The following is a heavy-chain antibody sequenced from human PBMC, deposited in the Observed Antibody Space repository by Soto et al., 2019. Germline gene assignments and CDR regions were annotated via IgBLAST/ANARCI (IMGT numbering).Heavy chain of an antibody. CDR2: INPNSGGT. V-gene: IGHV1-2*04. D-gene: IGHD2-8*01. CDR3: AVLGYCTNGVCDKGYYYYYYMDV. J-gene: IGHJ6*03. CDR1: GYTFTGYY. Sequence: ASVKVSCKAYGYTFTGYYMHWVRQAPGQGLEWMGWINPNSGGTNYAQKFQGWVTMTRDTSISTAYMELSRLRSDDTAVYYCAVLGYCTNGVCDKGYYYYYYMDVWGKGTTVTVS.